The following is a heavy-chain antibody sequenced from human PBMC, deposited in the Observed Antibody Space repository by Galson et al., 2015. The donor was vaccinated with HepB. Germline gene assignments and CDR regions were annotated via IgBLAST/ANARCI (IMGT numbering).Heavy chain of an antibody. CDR2: MNPNSGNT. CDR1: GYTFTSYD. CDR3: ARANGYYYDSSGYFVPQNFDY. J-gene: IGHJ4*02. Sequence: SVKVSCKASGYTFTSYDINWVRQATGQGLEWMGWMNPNSGNTGYAQKFQGRVTMTRNTSISTAYMELSSLRSEDTAVYYCARANGYYYDSSGYFVPQNFDYWGQGTLVTVSS. V-gene: IGHV1-8*01. D-gene: IGHD3-22*01.